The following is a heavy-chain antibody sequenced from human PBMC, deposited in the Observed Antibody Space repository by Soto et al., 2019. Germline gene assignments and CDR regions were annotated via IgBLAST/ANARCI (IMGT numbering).Heavy chain of an antibody. CDR3: ARTASSHYYEGFEY. D-gene: IGHD3-3*01. CDR1: AYSFTNYW. Sequence: GESLKISCNGSAYSFTNYWIGWVRQMPGKGLEWMGSIYPGDSDIKYSPSFQGQVTISADKSINTAYLQWSSLKASDSAMYYCARTASSHYYEGFEYWGPGTLVTVFS. CDR2: IYPGDSDI. V-gene: IGHV5-51*01. J-gene: IGHJ4*02.